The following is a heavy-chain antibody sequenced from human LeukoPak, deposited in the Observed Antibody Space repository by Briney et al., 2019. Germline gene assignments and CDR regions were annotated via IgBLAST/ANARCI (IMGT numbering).Heavy chain of an antibody. Sequence: SETLSLTCSVSGGSINSHYWSWIRRSPGKGLEGIGYVFNGGSTNYNPSLKSRVTMSLDTSRDQFSLRLSSVTAADTAIYYCASRPAGSTWYGVFDYWSQGTLVTVSS. V-gene: IGHV4-59*11. D-gene: IGHD6-13*01. J-gene: IGHJ4*02. CDR2: VFNGGST. CDR3: ASRPAGSTWYGVFDY. CDR1: GGSINSHY.